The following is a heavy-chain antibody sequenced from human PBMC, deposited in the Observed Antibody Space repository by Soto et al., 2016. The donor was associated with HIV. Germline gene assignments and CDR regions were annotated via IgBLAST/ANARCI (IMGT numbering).Heavy chain of an antibody. D-gene: IGHD6-13*01. CDR2: ISRSSTYI. Sequence: EVQLVESGGGLVKPGESLRLSCTGSEFTFRTYSMNWVRQAPGEGAGVGSHPISRSSTYIYYADSVKGRFTISRDNAKNLLYLQMNSLRAEDTAVYYCARAETYSSSYQDWGQGTLVTVSS. V-gene: IGHV3-21*01. CDR3: ARAETYSSSYQD. CDR1: EFTFRTYS. J-gene: IGHJ4*02.